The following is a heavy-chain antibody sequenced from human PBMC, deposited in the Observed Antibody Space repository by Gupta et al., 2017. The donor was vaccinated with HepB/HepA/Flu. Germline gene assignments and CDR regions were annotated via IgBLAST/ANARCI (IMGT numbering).Heavy chain of an antibody. CDR3: ARYDSSGYEYFDY. D-gene: IGHD3-22*01. Sequence: EVQLVESWGGLVQPGGSLRLSCAASGFTFRSDWLSWVRQAPGKGLEWVVNIKQDGSEKYYVDSVKGRFTIARDNAKNSLYLQMNSLGAEETAVYYCARYDSSGYEYFDYWGQGTLVTVSS. CDR1: GFTFRSDW. V-gene: IGHV3-7*01. J-gene: IGHJ4*02. CDR2: IKQDGSEK.